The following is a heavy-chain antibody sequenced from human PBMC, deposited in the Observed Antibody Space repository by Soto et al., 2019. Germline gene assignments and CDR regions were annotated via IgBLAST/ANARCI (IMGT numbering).Heavy chain of an antibody. CDR3: AAESMQVVTAAVDY. CDR1: GLTFGNFA. J-gene: IGHJ4*02. Sequence: QIQLVQSGPEVRKPGTAVKVSCKASGLTFGNFAVQWGRQARGQRPEWIGWIVFGSGNTNYSQKLQERVTLTRDTSTNTVYMELRRLGIEDTAVYYCAAESMQVVTAAVDYWGQGTRVTVSS. D-gene: IGHD2-21*02. V-gene: IGHV1-58*01. CDR2: IVFGSGNT.